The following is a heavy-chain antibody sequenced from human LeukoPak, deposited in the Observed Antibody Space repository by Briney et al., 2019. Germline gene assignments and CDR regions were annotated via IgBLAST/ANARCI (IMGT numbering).Heavy chain of an antibody. CDR3: ARTPGYCSGGSCYSGHYYGMDV. V-gene: IGHV3-53*01. J-gene: IGHJ6*04. Sequence: GGSLRLSCAASGFTVSSNYMSWVRKAPGKGLEWVSVIYSGGSTYYAHSVEGRFTISRDDSKNTVYLQMNSLRAEDTAVYYCARTPGYCSGGSCYSGHYYGMDVWGKGTPVTVSS. CDR1: GFTVSSNY. D-gene: IGHD2-15*01. CDR2: IYSGGST.